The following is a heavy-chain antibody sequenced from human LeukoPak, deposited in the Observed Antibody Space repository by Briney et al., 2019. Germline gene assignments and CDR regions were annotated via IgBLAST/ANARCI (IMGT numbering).Heavy chain of an antibody. J-gene: IGHJ4*02. CDR3: AKDSFVGTTSFLDS. CDR2: IKQDGSEK. V-gene: IGHV3-7*03. D-gene: IGHD1-26*01. Sequence: PGGSLRLSCAASGFTFSSYWMSWVRQAPGKGLEWVANIKQDGSEKYYVDSMKGRFTISRDNSKRSLYLHLTSLTPEDTALYYCAKDSFVGTTSFLDSWGQGTLVIVSS. CDR1: GFTFSSYW.